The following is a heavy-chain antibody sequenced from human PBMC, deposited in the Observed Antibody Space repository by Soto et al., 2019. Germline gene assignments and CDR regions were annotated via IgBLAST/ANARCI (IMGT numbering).Heavy chain of an antibody. V-gene: IGHV4-39*01. J-gene: IGHJ6*02. CDR2: IYYSGST. Sequence: SETLSLTCTFSGSSISSSSYYWGLIRKPPGKGLEWIGSIYYSGSTYYNPSLKSRVTISVDTSKNQFSLKLSSVTAADTAVYYCARRLYYDSSGFEGGGMDVWGQGTTVTVS. D-gene: IGHD3-22*01. CDR3: ARRLYYDSSGFEGGGMDV. CDR1: GSSISSSSYY.